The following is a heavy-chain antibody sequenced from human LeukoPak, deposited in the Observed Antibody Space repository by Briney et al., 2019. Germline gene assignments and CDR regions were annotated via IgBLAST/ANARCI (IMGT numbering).Heavy chain of an antibody. CDR3: ARVLKSGSYRVLAFDI. CDR1: GFTFSSYA. V-gene: IGHV3-30-3*01. CDR2: ISYDGSNK. D-gene: IGHD1-26*01. J-gene: IGHJ3*02. Sequence: PGGSLRLSCAASGFTFSSYAMHWVRQAPGKGLEWVAVISYDGSNKYYADSVKGRFTISRDNSKNTLYLQMNSLRAEDTAVYYCARVLKSGSYRVLAFDIWGQGTMVTVSS.